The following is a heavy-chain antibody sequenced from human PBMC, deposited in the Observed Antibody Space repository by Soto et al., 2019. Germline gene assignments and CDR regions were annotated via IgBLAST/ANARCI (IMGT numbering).Heavy chain of an antibody. CDR1: GFTFSSYG. CDR3: ARDDSAVVAAVDY. Sequence: GGSLRLSCAASGFTFSSYGMHWVRQAPGKGLEWVAVIWYDGSNKYYADSVKGRFTTSRDNSKNTLYLQMNSLRAEDTAVYYCARDDSAVVAAVDYWGQGTLVTVSS. V-gene: IGHV3-33*01. D-gene: IGHD2-15*01. CDR2: IWYDGSNK. J-gene: IGHJ4*02.